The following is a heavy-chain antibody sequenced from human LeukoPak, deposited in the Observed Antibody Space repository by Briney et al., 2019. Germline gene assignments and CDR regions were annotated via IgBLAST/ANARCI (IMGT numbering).Heavy chain of an antibody. CDR1: GFTFSSYW. Sequence: PGGSLRLSCAASGFTFSSYWMSWVRQAPGKGLEWMANIKQDGSEKYYVDSVKGRFTVSRDNAKNSLYLQMNSLRAEDTAVYYCARVPGGYAFDIWGQGTMVTVSS. CDR3: ARVPGGYAFDI. D-gene: IGHD3-16*01. V-gene: IGHV3-7*01. J-gene: IGHJ3*02. CDR2: IKQDGSEK.